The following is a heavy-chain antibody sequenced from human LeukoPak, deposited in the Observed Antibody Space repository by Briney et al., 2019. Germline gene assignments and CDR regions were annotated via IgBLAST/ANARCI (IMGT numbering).Heavy chain of an antibody. D-gene: IGHD3-22*01. Sequence: PSETLSLTCTVSGGSISSYYWSWIRQSAGKGLEWIGRIYTSGSTSYNPSLKSRVTISVDTSKNQFSLKLSSVTAADTAVYYCAREGNGVGYWNDTFDIWGQGTMVTVSS. V-gene: IGHV4-4*07. CDR1: GGSISSYY. CDR3: AREGNGVGYWNDTFDI. J-gene: IGHJ3*02. CDR2: IYTSGST.